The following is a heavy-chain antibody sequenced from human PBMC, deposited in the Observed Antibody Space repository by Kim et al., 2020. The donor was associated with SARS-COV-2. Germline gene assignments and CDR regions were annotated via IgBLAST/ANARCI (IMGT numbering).Heavy chain of an antibody. CDR3: ARDRSSVDS. CDR2: ISYGGSNK. CDR1: GFSFSNYD. V-gene: IGHV3-30-3*01. Sequence: GGSLRLSCAASGFSFSNYDMHWVRQAPGKGLEWVASISYGGSNKYNEDSVKGRFTVSRDNSKNTLYLQMNSLRAEDTAVYYCARDRSSVDSWGQGTLV. J-gene: IGHJ4*02. D-gene: IGHD6-6*01.